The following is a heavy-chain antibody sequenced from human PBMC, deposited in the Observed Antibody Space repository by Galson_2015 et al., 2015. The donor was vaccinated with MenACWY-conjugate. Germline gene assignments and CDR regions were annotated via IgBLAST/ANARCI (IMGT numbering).Heavy chain of an antibody. CDR3: ARDEYSYGASMDV. Sequence: SVKVSCKASGYTLTSYGISWVRQAPGQGLEWMGWISAYNGNTNYAQKLQGRVTMTTDTSTSTAYMGLRSLRSDDTAVYYCARDEYSYGASMDVWGQGTTVTVSS. CDR1: GYTLTSYG. V-gene: IGHV1-18*04. J-gene: IGHJ6*02. D-gene: IGHD5-18*01. CDR2: ISAYNGNT.